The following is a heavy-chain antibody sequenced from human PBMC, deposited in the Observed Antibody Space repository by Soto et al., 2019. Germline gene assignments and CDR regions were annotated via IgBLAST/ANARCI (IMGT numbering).Heavy chain of an antibody. CDR1: GFTFSSYA. CDR3: AKAQESSGATGGYYFDY. CDR2: ISGSGGST. Sequence: EVQLLESGGGLVQPGGSLRLSCAASGFTFSSYAMSWVRQAPGKGLEWVSAISGSGGSTYYADSVKGRFTISRDNSKNTLQLQMNSLRAEDTAVYYCAKAQESSGATGGYYFDYWGQGTLVTVS. J-gene: IGHJ4*02. V-gene: IGHV3-23*01. D-gene: IGHD6-19*01.